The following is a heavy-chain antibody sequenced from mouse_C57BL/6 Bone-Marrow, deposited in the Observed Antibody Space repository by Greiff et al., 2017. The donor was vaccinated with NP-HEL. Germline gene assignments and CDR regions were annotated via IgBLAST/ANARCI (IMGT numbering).Heavy chain of an antibody. CDR2: ISNGGGST. D-gene: IGHD2-3*01. Sequence: EVQGVESGGGLVQPGGSLKLSCAASGFTFSDYYMYWVRQTPEKRLEWVAYISNGGGSTYYPDTVKGRFTISRDNAKNTLYLQMSRLKSEDTAMYYCARHDGSDYYAMDYWGQGTSVTVSS. CDR1: GFTFSDYY. J-gene: IGHJ4*01. CDR3: ARHDGSDYYAMDY. V-gene: IGHV5-12*01.